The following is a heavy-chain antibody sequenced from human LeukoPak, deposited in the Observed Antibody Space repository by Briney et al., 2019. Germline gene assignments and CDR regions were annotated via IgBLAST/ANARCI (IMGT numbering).Heavy chain of an antibody. J-gene: IGHJ3*01. CDR1: GGSISSNNW. Sequence: PSETLSLTCAVSGGSISSNNWWSWVRQPPGKGLEWIGEIYHSGSTDYNPSLESRVTMSVDKSKNQFSLKLTSVTAADTAVYYCARGFYGSGSYSSPGFHAFDVWGQGTMVTVPS. V-gene: IGHV4-4*02. CDR2: IYHSGST. CDR3: ARGFYGSGSYSSPGFHAFDV. D-gene: IGHD3-10*01.